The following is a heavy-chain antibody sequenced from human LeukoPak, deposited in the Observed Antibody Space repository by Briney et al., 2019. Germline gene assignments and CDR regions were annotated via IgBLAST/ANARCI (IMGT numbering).Heavy chain of an antibody. CDR1: GFTFSDYY. Sequence: GGSLRLSCAASGFTFSDYYMSWIRQAPGKGLEWVSYISSSGSTIYYADSVKGRFTISRDNAKNSLYLQMNSLRAEDTAVYYCARELFSDYYSYMDVWGKGTTVTVSS. V-gene: IGHV3-11*01. CDR3: ARELFSDYYSYMDV. J-gene: IGHJ6*03. CDR2: ISSSGSTI. D-gene: IGHD2/OR15-2a*01.